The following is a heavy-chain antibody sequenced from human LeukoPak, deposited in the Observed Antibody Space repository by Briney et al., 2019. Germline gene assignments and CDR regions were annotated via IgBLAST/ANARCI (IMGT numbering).Heavy chain of an antibody. CDR3: AKDHYDSWDY. CDR1: GFTFSTYA. CDR2: ISGSGGTT. Sequence: AGGSLRLSCAASGFTFSTYAMNWVRQAPGKGLEWVSAISGSGGTTYYADSVKGRFSISRDNSKNTLYLEMNSLRAEDTAVYYCAKDHYDSWDYWGQGTLVTVSS. D-gene: IGHD3-22*01. V-gene: IGHV3-23*01. J-gene: IGHJ4*02.